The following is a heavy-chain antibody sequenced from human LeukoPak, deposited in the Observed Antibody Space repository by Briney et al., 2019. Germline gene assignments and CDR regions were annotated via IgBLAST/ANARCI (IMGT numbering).Heavy chain of an antibody. V-gene: IGHV3-23*01. CDR1: GFTFSSYA. J-gene: IGHJ3*02. D-gene: IGHD4-17*01. CDR2: ISGSGGST. CDR3: AKDPNGDYIGAFDI. Sequence: GGSLRLSCAASGFTFSSYAMSWVRQAPGKGLEWVSAISGSGGSTQYAASVQGRFTISRDNSKNTLYLQMNSLRAEDTAVYYRAKDPNGDYIGAFDIWGQGTMVTVSS.